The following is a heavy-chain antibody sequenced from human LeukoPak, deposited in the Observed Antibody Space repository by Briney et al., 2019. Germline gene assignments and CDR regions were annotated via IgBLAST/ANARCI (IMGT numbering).Heavy chain of an antibody. CDR3: ARQMTSTRLFDS. CDR2: IGSDGTKK. J-gene: IGHJ4*02. V-gene: IGHV3-30*04. D-gene: IGHD5/OR15-5a*01. Sequence: GGSLRLSCVASGFIFSDHPFHWVRQSPDKGLKWVAFIGSDGTKKYYADFVQGRFTVSRENSKNTLFLQMNTLRADDTAVYFCARQMTSTRLFDSWGQGTLVTVSS. CDR1: GFIFSDHP.